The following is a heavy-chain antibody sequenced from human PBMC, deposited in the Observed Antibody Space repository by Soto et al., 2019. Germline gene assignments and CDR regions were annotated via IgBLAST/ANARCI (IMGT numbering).Heavy chain of an antibody. J-gene: IGHJ4*02. D-gene: IGHD1-7*01. V-gene: IGHV4-4*02. CDR3: TTSHAGELNN. CDR1: GGSISSSSW. CDR2: IFESGAT. Sequence: PSETLSLTCAVSGGSISSSSWWTWVRQSPGKGLEWIGEIFESGATNYNPSLKSRLTMSVDKSKNQFSLNLSYLTAADTAVYFCTTSHAGELNNWGQGNLVTVSS.